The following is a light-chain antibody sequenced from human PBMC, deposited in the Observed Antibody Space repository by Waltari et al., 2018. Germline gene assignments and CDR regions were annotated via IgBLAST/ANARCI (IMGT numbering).Light chain of an antibody. CDR3: QQSYSTPLT. Sequence: TCRASKGVGTYLNLYQQKPGKAPKLLIYGASSLESGVPSRFSGSGSGTDFTLTITSLQPEDFATYSCQQSYSTPLTFGGGTKVQIK. V-gene: IGKV1-39*01. CDR2: GAS. J-gene: IGKJ4*01. CDR1: KGVGTY.